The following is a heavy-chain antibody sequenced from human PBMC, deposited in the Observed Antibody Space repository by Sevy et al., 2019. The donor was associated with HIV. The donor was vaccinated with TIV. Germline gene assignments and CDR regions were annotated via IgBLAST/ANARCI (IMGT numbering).Heavy chain of an antibody. CDR1: GFTFSVYW. D-gene: IGHD3-16*01. CDR2: IKGDGSDK. J-gene: IGHJ4*02. CDR3: AHETIGRFDS. Sequence: SLRLSCAASGFTFSVYWMNWVRQAPGKGLEWVANIKGDGSDKHYVDSVEGRFTISRDNGKNLLYLQMNSLRVEDTAVYYCAHETIGRFDSWGQGTLVTVS. V-gene: IGHV3-7*01.